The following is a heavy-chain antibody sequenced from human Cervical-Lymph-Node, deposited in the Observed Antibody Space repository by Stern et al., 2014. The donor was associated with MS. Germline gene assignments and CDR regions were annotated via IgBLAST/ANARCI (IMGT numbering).Heavy chain of an antibody. V-gene: IGHV1-46*01. D-gene: IGHD3-3*01. CDR2: INPGSGTT. Sequence: DQLVESGAEVKKPGASMKVSCTASGYTFTSYYLHWVRQAPGHGLEWMGIINPGSGTTSYAKKFQGRLTLTNDTSTSTVFMQLSNLRSEDTAIYYCAKSGTISGVITGPDNWFDPWGQGTLVTVSS. CDR3: AKSGTISGVITGPDNWFDP. J-gene: IGHJ5*02. CDR1: GYTFTSYY.